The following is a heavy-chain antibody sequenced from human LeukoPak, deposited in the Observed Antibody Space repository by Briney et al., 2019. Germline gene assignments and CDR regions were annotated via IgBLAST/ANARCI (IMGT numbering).Heavy chain of an antibody. V-gene: IGHV4-59*08. Sequence: PSETLSLTCTVSGGSIGTYYWSWVRQSPETGLEWIGYIYVTGTRYNPYLQSRVTISVDRSRNQFFLKMTSVTAADTAVYYCARHIGGGIEDMDVWGRGTKVTVSS. CDR2: IYVTGT. CDR3: ARHIGGGIEDMDV. CDR1: GGSIGTYY. J-gene: IGHJ6*03. D-gene: IGHD3-16*02.